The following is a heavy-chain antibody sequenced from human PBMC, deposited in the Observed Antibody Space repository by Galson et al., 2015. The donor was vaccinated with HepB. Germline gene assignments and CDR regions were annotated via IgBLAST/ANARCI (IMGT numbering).Heavy chain of an antibody. V-gene: IGHV3-23*01. D-gene: IGHD1-26*01. J-gene: IGHJ2*01. CDR1: GFTFTSYA. CDR2: ITGSGGST. Sequence: SLRLSCAASGFTFTSYAMSWVRQAPGKGLEWVSGITGSGGSTFYADSVKGRFTTSRDNSKSTLYLQMNTLRAADTAVYYCAKGAGPTTDWYLDLWGRGALVTVSS. CDR3: AKGAGPTTDWYLDL.